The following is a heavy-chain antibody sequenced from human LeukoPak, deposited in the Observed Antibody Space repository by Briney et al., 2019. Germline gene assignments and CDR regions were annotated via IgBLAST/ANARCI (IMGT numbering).Heavy chain of an antibody. CDR2: INTNTGNP. CDR3: GRDPKLGIRGYTYGYIDY. J-gene: IGHJ4*02. V-gene: IGHV7-4-1*02. D-gene: IGHD5-18*01. Sequence: ASVKVSCKASGYSFTSYALNWVRQAPGQGLEWMGWINTNTGNPTYAQGFTGRYVFSLDTSVNTAYLQISGLKADDTAVYYCGRDPKLGIRGYTYGYIDYWGQGTLVTVSS. CDR1: GYSFTSYA.